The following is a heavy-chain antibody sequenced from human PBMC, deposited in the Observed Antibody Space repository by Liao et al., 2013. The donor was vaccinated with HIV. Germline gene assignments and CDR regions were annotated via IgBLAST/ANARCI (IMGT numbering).Heavy chain of an antibody. J-gene: IGHJ3*02. Sequence: QLQLQESGSGLVKPSQTLSLTCAVSGGSVSSGSYYWSWIRQPAGKGLEWIGRIYTSGSTNYSPSLKSRVTISVDRSKNHFSLRLRSVTAADTAVYYCAREGGYSGYASGGFQIWGQGTMVTVSS. CDR2: IYTSGST. CDR1: GGSVSSGSYY. V-gene: IGHV4-61*02. D-gene: IGHD5-12*01. CDR3: AREGGYSGYASGGFQI.